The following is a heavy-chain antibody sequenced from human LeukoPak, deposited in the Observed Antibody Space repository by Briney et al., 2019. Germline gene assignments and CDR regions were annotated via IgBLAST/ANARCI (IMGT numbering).Heavy chain of an antibody. CDR2: IYTSGST. CDR3: AGGDYYDFWSGYFTRLGWFDP. V-gene: IGHV4-4*07. Sequence: PSETLSLTCTVSGGSISTYYWGWIRQPAGKGLEWIGRIYTSGSTNYNPSLKSRVTMSVDTSKNQFSLKLSSVTAADTAVYYCAGGDYYDFWSGYFTRLGWFDPWGQGTLVTVSS. J-gene: IGHJ5*02. CDR1: GGSISTYY. D-gene: IGHD3-3*01.